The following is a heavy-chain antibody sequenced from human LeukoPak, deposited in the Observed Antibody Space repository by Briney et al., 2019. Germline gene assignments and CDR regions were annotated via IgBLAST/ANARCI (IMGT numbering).Heavy chain of an antibody. J-gene: IGHJ4*02. Sequence: ASVKVSCKASGYIFTNYGISWVRQAPGQGLEWMGWISGYNGNTNYAQKVQGRVTMTADTSSTTVYMELRSLTSDGTAMYYGAREKGSGWYFFDYWGQGPPVTVSS. CDR2: ISGYNGNT. D-gene: IGHD6-19*01. CDR3: AREKGSGWYFFDY. V-gene: IGHV1-18*01. CDR1: GYIFTNYG.